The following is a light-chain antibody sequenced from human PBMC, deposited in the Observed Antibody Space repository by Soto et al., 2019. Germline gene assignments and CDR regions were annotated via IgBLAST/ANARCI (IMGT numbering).Light chain of an antibody. V-gene: IGLV2-14*02. CDR3: CSYAGSYTHV. Sequence: QSALTQPTSVSGSPGQSITISCSGTSSDVGSYNLVSWYQHHPGKAPKLMIYEATKRPSGVSTRFSGSKSGNTASLTISGLQAEDEADYFCCSYAGSYTHVFGTGTKVTVL. CDR1: SSDVGSYNL. CDR2: EAT. J-gene: IGLJ1*01.